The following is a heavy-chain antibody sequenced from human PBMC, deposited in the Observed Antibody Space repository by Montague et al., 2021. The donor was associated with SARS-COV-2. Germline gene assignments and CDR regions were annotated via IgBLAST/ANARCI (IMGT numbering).Heavy chain of an antibody. J-gene: IGHJ6*03. CDR1: GESFSGHY. CDR2: IYHTGST. D-gene: IGHD3-22*01. V-gene: IGHV4-34*01. CDR3: ARGRIELSMIVVVMTGASYYMDV. Sequence: SETLSPTCAVYGESFSGHYWTWIRQPPGKGLEWIGEIYHTGSTNYNPSLKSRVTISVDTSKNQFSLKLRSVTAADTAVYYCARGRIELSMIVVVMTGASYYMDVWGKGTTVTVPS.